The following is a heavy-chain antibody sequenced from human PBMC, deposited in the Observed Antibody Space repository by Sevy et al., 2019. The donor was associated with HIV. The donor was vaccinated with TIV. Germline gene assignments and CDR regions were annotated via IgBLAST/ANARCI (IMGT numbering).Heavy chain of an antibody. Sequence: GGSLRLSCAASAFTFSRYWMGWVRQAPGKGLEWVANIKQDGSQKYYVDSVKGRFTISRDNAKNSLYLQMNSLRAEDTAVYYCARDSRNYYFNYWGQGALVTVSS. CDR2: IKQDGSQK. V-gene: IGHV3-7*01. J-gene: IGHJ4*02. D-gene: IGHD1-7*01. CDR1: AFTFSRYW. CDR3: ARDSRNYYFNY.